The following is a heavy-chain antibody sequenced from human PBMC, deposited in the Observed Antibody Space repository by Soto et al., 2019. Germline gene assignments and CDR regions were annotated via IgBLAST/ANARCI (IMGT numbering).Heavy chain of an antibody. Sequence: GGSLRLSCAASGFTFSSYGMHWVRQAPGKGLEWVAVISYDGSNKYYADSVKGRFTISRDNSKNTLYLQMNSLRAEDTAVYYCAKELGGDSSSSLYFDYWGQGTLVTVSS. CDR2: ISYDGSNK. CDR3: AKELGGDSSSSLYFDY. D-gene: IGHD6-6*01. CDR1: GFTFSSYG. J-gene: IGHJ4*02. V-gene: IGHV3-30*18.